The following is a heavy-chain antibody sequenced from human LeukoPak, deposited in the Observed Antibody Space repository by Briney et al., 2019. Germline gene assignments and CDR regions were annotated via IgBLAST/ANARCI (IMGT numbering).Heavy chain of an antibody. CDR2: INPNSGGT. J-gene: IGHJ4*02. V-gene: IGHV1-2*02. Sequence: GLEWMGWINPNSGGTNYAQKFQGRVTMTRDTSISTAYMELSRLRSDDTAVYYCARVDTAPLWGQGTLVTVSS. CDR3: ARVDTAPL. D-gene: IGHD5-18*01.